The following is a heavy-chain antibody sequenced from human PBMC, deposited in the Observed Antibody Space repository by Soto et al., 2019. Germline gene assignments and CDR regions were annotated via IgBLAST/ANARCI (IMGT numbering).Heavy chain of an antibody. CDR3: AHRVNYNSYWDVGWFDP. CDR1: GFSLTTSGVG. CDR2: IYWDNDR. D-gene: IGHD2-8*02. V-gene: IGHV2-5*02. J-gene: IGHJ5*02. Sequence: QITLKESGPTLLEPTQTLTLTCSFSGFSLTTSGVGVGWLRQAPGKALECLGIIYWDNDRRYNPSLKSRLSIPKDTSKNQVVLTMTYMEPVDTAIYFCAHRVNYNSYWDVGWFDPWGQGTLVTVS.